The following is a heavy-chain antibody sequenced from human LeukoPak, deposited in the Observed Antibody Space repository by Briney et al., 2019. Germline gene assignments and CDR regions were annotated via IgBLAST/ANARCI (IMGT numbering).Heavy chain of an antibody. CDR2: INHSGST. V-gene: IGHV4-34*01. CDR3: ARVDIVATTGRYYYYYGMDV. CDR1: GGSFSGDY. Sequence: SETLSLTCAVYGGSFSGDYWSWIRQPPGKGLEWIGEINHSGSTNYNPSLKSRVTISVDTSKNQFSLKLSSVTAADTAVYYCARVDIVATTGRYYYYYGMDVWGQGTTVTVSS. J-gene: IGHJ6*02. D-gene: IGHD5-12*01.